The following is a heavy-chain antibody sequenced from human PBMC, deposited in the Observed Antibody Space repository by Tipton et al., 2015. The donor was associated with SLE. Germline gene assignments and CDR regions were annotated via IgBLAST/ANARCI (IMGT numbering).Heavy chain of an antibody. V-gene: IGHV3-23*01. CDR1: GFTFSNYA. Sequence: SLRLSCTASGFTFSNYAVTWVRQAPGRGLEWVSTLSGSGGTAYYTDSVKGRFTISRDNSKSRLYLQMSSLRDEDTAVYFCARDESTYQYSYAMDVWGQGTTVTVSS. J-gene: IGHJ6*02. CDR3: ARDESTYQYSYAMDV. D-gene: IGHD2/OR15-2a*01. CDR2: LSGSGGTA.